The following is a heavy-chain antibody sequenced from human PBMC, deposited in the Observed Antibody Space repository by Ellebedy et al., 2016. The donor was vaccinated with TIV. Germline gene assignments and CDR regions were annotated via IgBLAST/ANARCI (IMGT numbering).Heavy chain of an antibody. J-gene: IGHJ4*02. CDR3: ARGRSGGWYPLDY. CDR2: INHSGST. V-gene: IGHV4-34*01. D-gene: IGHD6-19*01. CDR1: GFTVSSNY. Sequence: GSLRLXXAASGFTVSSNYMSWVRQPPGKGLEWIGEINHSGSTNYNPSLKSRVTISVDTSKNQFSLKLSSVTAADTAVYYCARGRSGGWYPLDYWGQGTLVTVSS.